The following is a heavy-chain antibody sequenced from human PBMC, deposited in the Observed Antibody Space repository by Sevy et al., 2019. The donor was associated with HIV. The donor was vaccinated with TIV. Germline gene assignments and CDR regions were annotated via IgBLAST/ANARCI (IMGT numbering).Heavy chain of an antibody. CDR3: AGENAWGRGYS. V-gene: IGHV4-59*08. CDR1: GGSITSLY. CDR2: IYYNGHI. J-gene: IGHJ4*02. Sequence: SETLSLTCTVSGGSITSLYWNWIRQPPGKGLEWIANIYYNGHINYNLSLKSRVTLSLDTSKNQFSLRLSSVTAADTAMYYCAGENAWGRGYSWGQGTLVTLSS. D-gene: IGHD1-26*01.